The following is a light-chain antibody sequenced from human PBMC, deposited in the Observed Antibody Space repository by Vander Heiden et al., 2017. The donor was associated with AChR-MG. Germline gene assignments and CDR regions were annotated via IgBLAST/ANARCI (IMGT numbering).Light chain of an antibody. CDR3: QQYDNLPSLT. CDR2: DAS. CDR1: QDIRNY. Sequence: DIQMNQSPSSMSASVGDRVTITCQASQDIRNYLNWYQQKPGNAPKLLIYDASHLETGVPSRFSGGGSGTDFTFTISSLQPEDIATYYCQQYDNLPSLTFGGGTKVEIK. V-gene: IGKV1-33*01. J-gene: IGKJ4*01.